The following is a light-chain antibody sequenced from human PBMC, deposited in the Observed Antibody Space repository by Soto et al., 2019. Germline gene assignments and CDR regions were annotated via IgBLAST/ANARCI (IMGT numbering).Light chain of an antibody. V-gene: IGLV1-47*01. J-gene: IGLJ2*01. CDR1: SSNIGNKY. CDR2: GND. CDR3: AAWDAALNLA. Sequence: QSVLTQPPSASGTPGQRVTISCSGSSSNIGNKYVDWYQQVPGTAPKLLIYGNDQRPSGVPDRFSGSKSGTSASLAISGLRSPDEADYHSAAWDAALNLAFCRGTKLTLL.